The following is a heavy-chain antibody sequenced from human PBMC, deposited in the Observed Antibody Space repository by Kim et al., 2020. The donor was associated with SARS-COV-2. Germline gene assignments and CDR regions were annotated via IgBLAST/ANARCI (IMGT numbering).Heavy chain of an antibody. J-gene: IGHJ6*02. V-gene: IGHV3-30*18. D-gene: IGHD5-18*01. CDR2: ISYDGSNK. CDR1: GFTFSSYG. CDR3: AKGQGIQLWYEGGMDV. Sequence: LSLTCAASGFTFSSYGMHWVRQAPGKGLEWVAVISYDGSNKYYADSVKGRFTISRDNSKNTLYLQMNSLRAEDTAVYYCAKGQGIQLWYEGGMDVWGQGTTVTVSS.